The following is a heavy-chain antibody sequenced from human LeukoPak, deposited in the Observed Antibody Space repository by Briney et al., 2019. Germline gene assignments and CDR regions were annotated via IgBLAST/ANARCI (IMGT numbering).Heavy chain of an antibody. CDR2: ISGSGGST. CDR3: ARVRYYGSGTYFFDY. Sequence: GGSLRLSCAASGFTFSSYAMSWVRQAPGKGLEWVSAISGSGGSTYYADSVKGRFTISRDNSKNTLYLQMNSLRAEDTAVYFCARVRYYGSGTYFFDYWGQGTLVTVSS. J-gene: IGHJ4*02. CDR1: GFTFSSYA. D-gene: IGHD3-10*01. V-gene: IGHV3-23*01.